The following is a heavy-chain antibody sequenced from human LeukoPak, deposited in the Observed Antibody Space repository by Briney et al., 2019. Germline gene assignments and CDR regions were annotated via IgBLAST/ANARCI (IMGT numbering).Heavy chain of an antibody. D-gene: IGHD1-1*01. J-gene: IGHJ6*02. CDR3: ARGRTWNCGMDV. CDR2: INHSGST. Sequence: SETLSLTCAVYGGSFSGYYWSWIRQPPGKGLEWIGEINHSGSTNYNPSLKSRVTISVDTSKNQFSLKLSSVTAADTAVYYCARGRTWNCGMDVWGQGTTVTVSS. V-gene: IGHV4-34*01. CDR1: GGSFSGYY.